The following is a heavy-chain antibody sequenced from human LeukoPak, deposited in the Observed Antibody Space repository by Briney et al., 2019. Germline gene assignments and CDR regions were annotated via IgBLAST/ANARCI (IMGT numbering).Heavy chain of an antibody. D-gene: IGHD3-3*01. V-gene: IGHV3-13*01. CDR1: GFTFSSYD. Sequence: GGSLRLSCAASGFTFSSYDMHWVRQAPGKGLEWVSAIGTAGDTYYPGSVKGRFTISRENAKNSLYLQTNSLRAEDTAVYYCARNLWSGYYGRSYGMDVWGQGTTVTVSS. J-gene: IGHJ6*02. CDR2: IGTAGDT. CDR3: ARNLWSGYYGRSYGMDV.